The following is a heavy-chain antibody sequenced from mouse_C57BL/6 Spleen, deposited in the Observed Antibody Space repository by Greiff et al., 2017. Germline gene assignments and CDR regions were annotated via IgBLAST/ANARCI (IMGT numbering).Heavy chain of an antibody. J-gene: IGHJ4*01. CDR3: ARHVDGYPGAMDD. CDR1: GFTFSDYY. V-gene: IGHV5-12*01. CDR2: LSNGGGST. Sequence: EVQVVESGGGLVQPGGSLKLSCAASGFTFSDYYMYWVRQTPEKRLEWVAYLSNGGGSTYYPDTVKGRFTISRDNAKNTLYLQMSRLKSEDTAMYYCARHVDGYPGAMDDWGKGTSVTVSS. D-gene: IGHD2-3*01.